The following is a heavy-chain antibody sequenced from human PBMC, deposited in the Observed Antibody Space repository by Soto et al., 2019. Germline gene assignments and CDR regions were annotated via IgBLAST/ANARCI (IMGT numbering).Heavy chain of an antibody. CDR1: GGSISSGGYY. D-gene: IGHD5-12*01. V-gene: IGHV4-31*03. CDR2: IYYSGST. J-gene: IGHJ4*02. CDR3: ARGGHGYSGTLGY. Sequence: SETLSLTCTVSGGSISSGGYYWSWIRQHPGKGLEWIGYIYYSGSTYYNPSLKSRVTISVDTSKNQFSLKLSSVTAADTAVYYCARGGHGYSGTLGYWGQGTLVTVSS.